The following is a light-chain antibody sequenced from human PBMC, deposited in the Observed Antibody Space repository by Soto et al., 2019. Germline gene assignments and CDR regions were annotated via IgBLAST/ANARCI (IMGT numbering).Light chain of an antibody. J-gene: IGKJ5*01. Sequence: DIQMTQSPSSLSASVGHRVTITCRASQNIDRSLSWYQQKPGKAPDLLIYTASNLQTGVPSRFSGGGSGTDFTLTISSLQPEDFATYYCQQSYNTPITFGQGTRLEIK. CDR1: QNIDRS. CDR3: QQSYNTPIT. V-gene: IGKV1-39*01. CDR2: TAS.